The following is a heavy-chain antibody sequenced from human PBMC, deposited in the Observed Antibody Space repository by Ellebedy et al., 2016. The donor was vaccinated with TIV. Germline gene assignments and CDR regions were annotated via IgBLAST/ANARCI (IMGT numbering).Heavy chain of an antibody. D-gene: IGHD3-22*01. J-gene: IGHJ5*01. Sequence: SETLSLXXAVYGESFSGYYWTWIRQPPGKGLEWIGEINHSGSTNSNPSLKSRVTISVDTSKNQFSLKLSSVTAADTAVYYCARSYDFTDYYLDSWGQGTLVTASS. CDR3: ARSYDFTDYYLDS. CDR2: INHSGST. CDR1: GESFSGYY. V-gene: IGHV4-34*01.